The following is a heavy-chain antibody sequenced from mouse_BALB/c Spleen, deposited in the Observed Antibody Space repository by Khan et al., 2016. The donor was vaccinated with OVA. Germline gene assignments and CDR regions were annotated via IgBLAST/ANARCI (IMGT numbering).Heavy chain of an antibody. V-gene: IGHV2-6-4*01. D-gene: IGHD1-1*01. CDR3: ARNRDGRSYWYFDG. CDR2: IWGGGST. J-gene: IGHJ1*01. CDR1: GFSLSRYS. Sequence: VQLQESGPGLVAPSQSLSITCTVSGFSLSRYSVHWVRQPPGKGLEWLGMIWGGGSTYYNSALKSSLSISRDNSKSQAFLKMNSLQTDDTAIYNCARNRDGRSYWYFDGGGAGTAVTVAS.